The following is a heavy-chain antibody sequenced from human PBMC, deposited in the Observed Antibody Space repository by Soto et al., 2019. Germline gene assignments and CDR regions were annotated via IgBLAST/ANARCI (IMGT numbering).Heavy chain of an antibody. V-gene: IGHV6-1*01. D-gene: IGHD6-13*01. CDR2: TYYRSRWYN. CDR1: GDSVSSNSAA. Sequence: PSQTLSLTCVISGDSVSSNSAAWNWIRQSPSRGLEWLGRTYYRSRWYNDYAVSVKSRITINADTSKNQFSLQLNSVTPEDTAVYYCARDPFAAAGWYYFDYWGQGTLVTVSS. J-gene: IGHJ4*02. CDR3: ARDPFAAAGWYYFDY.